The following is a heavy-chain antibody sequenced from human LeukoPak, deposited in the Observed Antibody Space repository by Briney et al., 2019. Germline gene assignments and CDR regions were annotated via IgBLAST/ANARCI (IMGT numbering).Heavy chain of an antibody. V-gene: IGHV3-53*01. CDR3: ARTYYYDSSGYFF. Sequence: GGSLRLSCAASGFTVSSNYMSWVRQAPGKELEWVSVIDSGGSTYYADSVKGRFTIPRDNSKNTLYLQMNSLRAEDTAVYYCARTYYYDSSGYFFWGQGTLVTVSS. J-gene: IGHJ4*02. CDR2: IDSGGST. D-gene: IGHD3-22*01. CDR1: GFTVSSNY.